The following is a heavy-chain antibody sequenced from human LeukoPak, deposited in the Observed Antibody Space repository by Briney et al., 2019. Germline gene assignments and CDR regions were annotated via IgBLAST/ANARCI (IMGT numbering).Heavy chain of an antibody. CDR2: INPNSGGT. Sequence: GASVTVSCKASGYTFTGYYMHWVRQAPGQGLEWMGWINPNSGGTNYAQKFQGRVTMTRDTSISTAYMELSRLRSDDTAVYYCASNRGYSGYDTPADWGQGTLVTVSS. CDR3: ASNRGYSGYDTPAD. D-gene: IGHD5-12*01. CDR1: GYTFTGYY. J-gene: IGHJ4*02. V-gene: IGHV1-2*02.